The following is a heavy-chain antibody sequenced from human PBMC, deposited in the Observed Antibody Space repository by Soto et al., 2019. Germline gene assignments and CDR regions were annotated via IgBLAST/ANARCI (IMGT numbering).Heavy chain of an antibody. Sequence: QVQLVHSGAEVKKPGVSVKVSCKTSGYIFTTYSIAWVRQAPGQGLEWMGWINTYNGRTHYAQKFQGRVSVTTDPSTGTVYMQLRSLTSDDTAVYYCARGPQTSDFWGQGTLVTVSS. CDR1: GYIFTTYS. CDR2: INTYNGRT. V-gene: IGHV1-18*04. J-gene: IGHJ4*02. CDR3: ARGPQTSDF. D-gene: IGHD2-2*01.